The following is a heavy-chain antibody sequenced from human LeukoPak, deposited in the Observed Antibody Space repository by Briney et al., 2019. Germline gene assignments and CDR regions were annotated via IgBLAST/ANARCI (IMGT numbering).Heavy chain of an antibody. CDR3: ARDQKGFDY. V-gene: IGHV3-53*01. J-gene: IGHJ4*02. Sequence: GGSVRLSCAASGFTVSSNYMSWVRQAPGKGLEWVSVISSGGSTYYADSVKGRFTISRDNSKNTLYLQMNSLRAEDTAVYYCARDQKGFDYWGQGTLVTVSS. CDR1: GFTVSSNY. CDR2: ISSGGST.